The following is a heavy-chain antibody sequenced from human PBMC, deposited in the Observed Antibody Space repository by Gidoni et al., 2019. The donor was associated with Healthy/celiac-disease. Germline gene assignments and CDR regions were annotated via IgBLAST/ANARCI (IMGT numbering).Heavy chain of an antibody. CDR3: ARGIVVVPAAIPVFDY. V-gene: IGHV3-23*01. CDR2: ISGSGGST. CDR1: GFTFSSYA. D-gene: IGHD2-2*02. Sequence: EVQLLESGGGLVQPGGSLSLSCAASGFTFSSYAMIWVRQAPGKGLEWVSAISGSGGSTYYADSVKVRFTISRDNSKNTLYLQMNSLRAEDTAVYYCARGIVVVPAAIPVFDYWGQGTLVTVSS. J-gene: IGHJ4*02.